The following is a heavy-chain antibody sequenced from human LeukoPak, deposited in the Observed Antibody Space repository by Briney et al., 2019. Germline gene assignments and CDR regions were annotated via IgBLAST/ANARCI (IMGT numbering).Heavy chain of an antibody. CDR3: AKDRRPNIASRTFDY. CDR1: GFSFSDYA. J-gene: IGHJ4*02. D-gene: IGHD6-6*01. V-gene: IGHV3-23*01. Sequence: SGGSLRLSCAASGFSFSDYAMTWVRQAPGKGLEWVSVISGSGGSTYYADSVKGRVTVSRDNSKNTLYLQMNSLRAGDTAVYYCAKDRRPNIASRTFDYWGQGSLVTVSS. CDR2: ISGSGGST.